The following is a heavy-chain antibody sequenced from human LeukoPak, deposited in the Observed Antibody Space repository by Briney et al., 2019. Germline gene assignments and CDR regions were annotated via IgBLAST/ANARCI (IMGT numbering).Heavy chain of an antibody. CDR3: ARHGYSYGYSLDY. CDR2: IKRDGSER. CDR1: GLRFSDYW. Sequence: PGGSLRLSCAASGLRFSDYWMSWVRQAPGKGLEWVASIKRDGSERNYVDSVKGRFVISRDNAKNSVYLQLNSLRAEGTAVYYCARHGYSYGYSLDYWGQGTLVTVSS. D-gene: IGHD5-18*01. V-gene: IGHV3-7*01. J-gene: IGHJ4*02.